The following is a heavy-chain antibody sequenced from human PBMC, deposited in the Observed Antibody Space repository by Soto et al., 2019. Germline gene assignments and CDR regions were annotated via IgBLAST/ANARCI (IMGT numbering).Heavy chain of an antibody. CDR3: ARRFCSGGSCPGIGFDY. J-gene: IGHJ4*02. CDR2: IGSAVGT. Sequence: GPLRLYCAASVFIFITYDMHWVRQAAGKSLEWVSAIGSAVGTYYAGSVKGRFTISRDNAKNSLFLQMNSLRAEDTAVYYCARRFCSGGSCPGIGFDYWGRGILVTVS. CDR1: VFIFITYD. D-gene: IGHD2-15*01. V-gene: IGHV3-13*01.